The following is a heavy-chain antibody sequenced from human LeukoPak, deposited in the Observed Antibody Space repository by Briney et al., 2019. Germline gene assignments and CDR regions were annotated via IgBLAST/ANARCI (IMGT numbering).Heavy chain of an antibody. CDR2: ISGSGGST. CDR1: GFTFTTYA. D-gene: IGHD3-22*01. CDR3: ATAFYFDSSGPYWYFDL. Sequence: GGSLRLSCAASGFTFTTYAMNWVRRAPGRGLVCVSVISGSGGSTYYADTVKGRFTISRDKSKNTLYLEVNSLRAEDTAVYYCATAFYFDSSGPYWYFDLWGRGTLVTVSS. J-gene: IGHJ2*01. V-gene: IGHV3-23*01.